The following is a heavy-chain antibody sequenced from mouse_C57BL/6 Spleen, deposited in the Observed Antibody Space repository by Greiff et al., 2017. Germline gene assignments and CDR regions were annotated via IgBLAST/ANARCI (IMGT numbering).Heavy chain of an antibody. J-gene: IGHJ1*03. CDR1: GYTFTSYW. V-gene: IGHV1-50*01. CDR2: IDPSDSYT. Sequence: QVQLKQPGAELVKPGASVKLSCKASGYTFTSYWMQWVKQRPGQGLEWIGEIDPSDSYTNYNQKFKGKATLTVDTSSSTAYMQLSSLTSEDSAVYYCAGDGSSHWYFGVWGTGTTVTVSS. D-gene: IGHD1-1*01. CDR3: AGDGSSHWYFGV.